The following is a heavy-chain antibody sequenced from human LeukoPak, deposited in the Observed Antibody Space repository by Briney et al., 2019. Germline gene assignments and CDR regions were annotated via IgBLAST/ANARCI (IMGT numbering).Heavy chain of an antibody. CDR1: GFTFSSYG. J-gene: IGHJ3*02. CDR3: ARDFCSGGSCYPDAFDI. CDR2: IWYDGTNT. D-gene: IGHD2-15*01. V-gene: IGHV3-33*01. Sequence: GGSLRLSCAASGFTFSSYGMHWVRQAPGKGLEWVAVIWYDGTNTYYADSVKGRFTISRDNSKNTLYLPMNSLRAEDTAVYYCARDFCSGGSCYPDAFDIWGQGTMVTVSS.